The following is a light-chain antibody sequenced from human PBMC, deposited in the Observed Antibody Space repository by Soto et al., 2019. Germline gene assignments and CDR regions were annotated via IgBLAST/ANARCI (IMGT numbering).Light chain of an antibody. CDR2: EVS. Sequence: QSVLTQPASVSGSPGQSITISCTGTSSDVGRYNYVSWYQQHPGRAPKLIIYEVSNRPSGVSNRFSGSKSGNTASLTISGLQAEDEADYYCSSYTSSSTYVFGTGTKVTVL. V-gene: IGLV2-14*01. CDR1: SSDVGRYNY. J-gene: IGLJ1*01. CDR3: SSYTSSSTYV.